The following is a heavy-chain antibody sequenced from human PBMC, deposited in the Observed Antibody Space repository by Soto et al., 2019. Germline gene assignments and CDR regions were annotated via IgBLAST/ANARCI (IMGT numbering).Heavy chain of an antibody. CDR2: VYYTGST. Sequence: SETLSPTCTVSGDSISTFYWGWMRQSPGKELEWIGYVYYTGSTNYNPSLKSRVTISVGRSKNQFSLKLTSANAADTAVYYCARGRTVRNYADDSSDYFYFFDYWGQGTQVTVSS. V-gene: IGHV4-59*01. CDR1: GDSISTFY. CDR3: ARGRTVRNYADDSSDYFYFFDY. J-gene: IGHJ4*02. D-gene: IGHD3-22*01.